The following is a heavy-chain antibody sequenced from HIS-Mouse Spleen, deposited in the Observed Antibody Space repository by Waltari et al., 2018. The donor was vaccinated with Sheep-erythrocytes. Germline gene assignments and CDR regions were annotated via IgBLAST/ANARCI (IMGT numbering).Heavy chain of an antibody. D-gene: IGHD1-26*01. CDR2: IIPILGIA. J-gene: IGHJ4*02. Sequence: QVQLVQSGAEVKKPGSPVKVSCKASGGTFRSYAISWVRQAPGQGLEWMGRIIPILGIANYAQKFQGRVTITADKSTSTAYMELSSLRSEDTAVYYCAQTGATTPHFDYWGQGTLVTVSS. V-gene: IGHV1-69*04. CDR3: AQTGATTPHFDY. CDR1: GGTFRSYA.